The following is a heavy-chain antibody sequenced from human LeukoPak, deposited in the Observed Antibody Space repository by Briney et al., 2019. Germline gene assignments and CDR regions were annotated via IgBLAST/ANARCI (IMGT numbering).Heavy chain of an antibody. V-gene: IGHV4-39*01. J-gene: IGHJ3*02. D-gene: IGHD2-2*02. CDR1: GGSISSSSYY. Sequence: PSETLSLTCTVSGGSISSSSYYWGWIRQPPGKGLEWIGRIYYSGSTYYNPSLKSRVTISVDTSKNQFSLKLSSVTAADTAVYYCARPYCSSTSCYMAFAFDIWGQGTMVTVSS. CDR2: IYYSGST. CDR3: ARPYCSSTSCYMAFAFDI.